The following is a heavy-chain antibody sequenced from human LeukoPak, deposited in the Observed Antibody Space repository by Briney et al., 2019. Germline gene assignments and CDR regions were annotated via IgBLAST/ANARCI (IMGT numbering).Heavy chain of an antibody. Sequence: GGSLRLSCAASGFTFTKYWMTWVRQAPGKGLEWVGNIKQDGSDKNYMDSVKGRFTISRDNTKNSVYLQMSSLRAEDTAVYYCAREVWGPEYWGQGTLVIVSS. J-gene: IGHJ4*02. CDR3: AREVWGPEY. CDR1: GFTFTKYW. V-gene: IGHV3-7*01. CDR2: IKQDGSDK. D-gene: IGHD1-14*01.